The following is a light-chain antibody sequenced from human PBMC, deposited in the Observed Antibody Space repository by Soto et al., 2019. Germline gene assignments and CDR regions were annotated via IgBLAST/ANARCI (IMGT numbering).Light chain of an antibody. Sequence: DIQMTQSPSSLSAYVGDRVTITCRASQSISSYLNWYQQKPGKAPKLLIYAASSLQTGVPSRFSGSGSGTDFTLTISNLQPEDFATYFCQQSYSTPRTFGQGTKVKIK. CDR3: QQSYSTPRT. CDR2: AAS. V-gene: IGKV1-39*01. CDR1: QSISSY. J-gene: IGKJ1*01.